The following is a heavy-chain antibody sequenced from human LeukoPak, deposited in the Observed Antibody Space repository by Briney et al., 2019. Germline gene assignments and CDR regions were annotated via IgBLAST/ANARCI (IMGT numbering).Heavy chain of an antibody. D-gene: IGHD3-10*01. CDR3: ARHTPKYGSATLLP. Sequence: SETLSLTCTVSGGSISISGYYWSWIRQPAGKGLEWIGYIYYSGSTNYNPSLKSRVTISVDTSKNQFSLKLSSVTAADTAMYYCARHTPKYGSATLLPWGQGTLVTVSS. V-gene: IGHV4-61*10. CDR1: GGSISISGYY. J-gene: IGHJ5*02. CDR2: IYYSGST.